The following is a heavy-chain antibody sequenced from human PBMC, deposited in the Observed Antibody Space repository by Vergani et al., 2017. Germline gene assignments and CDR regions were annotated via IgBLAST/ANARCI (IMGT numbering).Heavy chain of an antibody. CDR3: ARVSGYSYGYLFDY. CDR1: GFTVSSNY. Sequence: EVQLVESGGGLVQPGGSLRLSCAASGFTVSSNYMSWVRQAPGKGLEGVSVIYSGGSTYYADSVKGRFTISRDNSKNTLYLQMNSLRAEDTAVYYCARVSGYSYGYLFDYWGQGTLVTVSS. CDR2: IYSGGST. V-gene: IGHV3-66*02. D-gene: IGHD5-18*01. J-gene: IGHJ4*02.